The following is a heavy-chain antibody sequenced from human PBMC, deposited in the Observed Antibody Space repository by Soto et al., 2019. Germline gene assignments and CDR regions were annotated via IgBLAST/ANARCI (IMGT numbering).Heavy chain of an antibody. Sequence: QAQLVQSGAEMKKPGASVKVSCKASGYTLSNYGISWVRQAPGQGLEWMGWSSTYNGNTKYAKKFQGRVTMTTDTTTSTAYMELRSLRSDDTAVYYCVRDHHDFSSDYNYYHMHVWGKGTTVTVSS. CDR3: VRDHHDFSSDYNYYHMHV. D-gene: IGHD3-3*01. CDR2: SSTYNGNT. V-gene: IGHV1-18*01. J-gene: IGHJ6*03. CDR1: GYTLSNYG.